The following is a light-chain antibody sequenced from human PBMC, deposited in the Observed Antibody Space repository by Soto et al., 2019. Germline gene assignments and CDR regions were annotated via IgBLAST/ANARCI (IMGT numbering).Light chain of an antibody. V-gene: IGKV1-39*01. CDR1: QNISSY. CDR2: GAS. J-gene: IGKJ1*01. CDR3: QQSYTAPAT. Sequence: DIQMTQSQSSLSASVGDRVIITCRASQNISSYLNWFQQKPGKNPKILIYGASSLDSGVPSRFSGSGSGTDFTLTITSLQPEDFATYYCQQSYTAPATFGQGTKVEIK.